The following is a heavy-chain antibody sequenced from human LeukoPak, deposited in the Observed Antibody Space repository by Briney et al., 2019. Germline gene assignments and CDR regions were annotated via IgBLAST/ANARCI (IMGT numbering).Heavy chain of an antibody. CDR3: TKGMATITY. CDR2: IKSKTDGGTI. V-gene: IGHV3-15*01. CDR1: GFTFSNAW. Sequence: GGSLRLSCATSGFTFSNAWMIWVRKAPGKGLEWVGRIKSKTDGGTIDYAAPVNGRFTISRDDSKNTLYLQMNSLKTEDTAVYYCTKGMATITYWGQGTLVTVSS. J-gene: IGHJ4*02. D-gene: IGHD5-24*01.